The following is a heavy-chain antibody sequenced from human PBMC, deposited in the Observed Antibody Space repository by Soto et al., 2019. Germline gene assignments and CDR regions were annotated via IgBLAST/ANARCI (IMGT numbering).Heavy chain of an antibody. J-gene: IGHJ5*02. D-gene: IGHD3-22*01. CDR2: INAGNGNT. V-gene: IGHV1-3*01. CDR3: ARDGGYYDSSGWFDP. CDR1: GYTFTSYA. Sequence: QVQLVQSGAEVKKPGASVKVSCNASGYTFTSYAMHWVRQAPGQRLEWMGWINAGNGNTKYSQKFQGRVTITRDRSASTAYMELSSLRSEDTAVYYCARDGGYYDSSGWFDPWGQGTLVTVSS.